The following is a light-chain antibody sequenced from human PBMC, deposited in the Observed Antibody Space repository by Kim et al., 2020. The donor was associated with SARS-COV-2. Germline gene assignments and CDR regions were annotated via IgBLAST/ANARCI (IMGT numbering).Light chain of an antibody. J-gene: IGLJ2*01. CDR1: SLRSYY. V-gene: IGLV3-19*01. CDR3: NSRDSSGNVV. Sequence: VAWGQTGRITCQGDSLRSYYASWYQQKPGQAPVLVIYGKNNRPSGIPDRFSGSSSGNTASLTITGAQAEDEADYYCNSRDSSGNVVFGGGTQLTVL. CDR2: GKN.